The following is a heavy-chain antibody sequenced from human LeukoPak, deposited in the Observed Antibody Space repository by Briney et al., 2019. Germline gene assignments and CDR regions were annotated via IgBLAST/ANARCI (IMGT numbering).Heavy chain of an antibody. D-gene: IGHD2-2*01. J-gene: IGHJ5*02. CDR1: SGSISSYY. V-gene: IGHV4-59*01. CDR2: IYYSGST. Sequence: SETLSLTCTVSSGSISSYYWSWIRQPPGKGLEWIGYIYYSGSTNYNPSLKSRVTISVDTSKNQFSLKLSSVTAADTAVYYCARGSSYAVPASWFDPWGQGTLVTVSS. CDR3: ARGSSYAVPASWFDP.